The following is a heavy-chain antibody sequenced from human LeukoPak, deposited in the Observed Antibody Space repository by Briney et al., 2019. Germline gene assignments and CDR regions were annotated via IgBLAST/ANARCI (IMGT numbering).Heavy chain of an antibody. Sequence: SGTLSLTCAVSGGSISSSNWWSWVRQPPGKGLEWIGEIYHSGSTNYNPSLKSRVTISVDTSKNQFSLKLSSVTAADTAVYYCARGGPLGYCSSTSCYIWFDPWGQGTLVTVSS. J-gene: IGHJ5*02. CDR3: ARGGPLGYCSSTSCYIWFDP. D-gene: IGHD2-2*02. CDR2: IYHSGST. CDR1: GGSISSSNW. V-gene: IGHV4-4*02.